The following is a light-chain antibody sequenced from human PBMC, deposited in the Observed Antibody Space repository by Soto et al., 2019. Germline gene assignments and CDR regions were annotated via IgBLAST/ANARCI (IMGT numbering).Light chain of an antibody. CDR3: QQYASSART. CDR2: GTF. J-gene: IGKJ1*01. CDR1: QSITPSY. Sequence: EVVLTQSPGTLSLSPGDRATLSCRASQSITPSYLAWYQQKPGQAPRLLIFGTFTRATGIPDRFSGTGSGTDFTLTISRLEPEDFAVYYCQQYASSARTFGPGTKVEIK. V-gene: IGKV3-20*01.